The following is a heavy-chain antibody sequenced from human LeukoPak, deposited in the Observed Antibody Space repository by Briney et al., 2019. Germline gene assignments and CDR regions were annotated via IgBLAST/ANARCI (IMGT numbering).Heavy chain of an antibody. CDR1: GGSISSSSYY. CDR2: INHSGST. CDR3: ARAREWELLGDYFDY. Sequence: SETLSLTCTVSGGSISSSSYYWGWIRQPPGKGLEWIGEINHSGSTNYNPSLKSRVTISVDTSKNQFSLKLSSVTAADTAVYYCARAREWELLGDYFDYWGQGTLVTVSS. J-gene: IGHJ4*02. D-gene: IGHD1-26*01. V-gene: IGHV4-39*07.